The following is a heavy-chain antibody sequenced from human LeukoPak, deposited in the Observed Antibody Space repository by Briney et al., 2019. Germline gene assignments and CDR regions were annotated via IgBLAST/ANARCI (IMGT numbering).Heavy chain of an antibody. D-gene: IGHD6-13*01. CDR1: GFTFSSYG. J-gene: IGHJ4*02. V-gene: IGHV3-23*01. Sequence: GGSLRFSCAASGFTFSSYGMSWVRQAPGKGLEWVSAISATGGTTYYADSVKGRFTISRDNAKNSLYLQMNSLRAEDTAVYYCSSSSWYATFDYWGQGTLVTVSS. CDR2: ISATGGTT. CDR3: SSSSWYATFDY.